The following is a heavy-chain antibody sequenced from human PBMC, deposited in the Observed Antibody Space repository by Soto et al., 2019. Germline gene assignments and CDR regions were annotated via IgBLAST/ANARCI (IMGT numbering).Heavy chain of an antibody. J-gene: IGHJ4*02. Sequence: PGGSLRLSCAASGFTFSSYGMHWVRQAPGKGLEWVAVIWYDGSNKYYADSVKGRFTISRDNSKNTLYLQMNSLRAEDTAVYYCARDLKIHGSGSCLRYWGQGTLVTVSS. CDR1: GFTFSSYG. D-gene: IGHD3-10*01. CDR3: ARDLKIHGSGSCLRY. V-gene: IGHV3-33*01. CDR2: IWYDGSNK.